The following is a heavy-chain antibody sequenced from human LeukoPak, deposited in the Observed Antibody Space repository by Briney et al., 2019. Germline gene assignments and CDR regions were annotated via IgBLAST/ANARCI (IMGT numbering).Heavy chain of an antibody. CDR1: GYSICSGYY. Sequence: PSETLSLTCAVSGYSICSGYYWGWIRQPPGKGLEWSGSIYHSGSTYYNPSLKSRVTISVDTSKNQFSLKLSSVTAADTAVYYCARFDRTRGDYWGQGTLVTVSS. D-gene: IGHD5-24*01. CDR2: IYHSGST. V-gene: IGHV4-38-2*01. CDR3: ARFDRTRGDY. J-gene: IGHJ4*02.